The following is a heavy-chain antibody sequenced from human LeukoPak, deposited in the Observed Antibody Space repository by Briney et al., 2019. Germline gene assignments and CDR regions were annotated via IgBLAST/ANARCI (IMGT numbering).Heavy chain of an antibody. CDR3: ARDREYYYGSGSTPPYDY. Sequence: ASVKVSCKVSGYTLTELSMHWVRQAPGKGLEWMGGFDPEDGETIYAQKFQGRVTMTTDTSTSTAYMEVRSLRSDDTAVYYCARDREYYYGSGSTPPYDYWGQGTLVTVSS. CDR1: GYTLTELS. D-gene: IGHD3-10*01. V-gene: IGHV1-24*01. CDR2: FDPEDGET. J-gene: IGHJ4*02.